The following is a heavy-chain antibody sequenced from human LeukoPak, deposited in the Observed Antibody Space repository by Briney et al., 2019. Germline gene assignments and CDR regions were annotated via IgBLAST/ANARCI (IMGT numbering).Heavy chain of an antibody. CDR3: ARVTGNDAFDI. D-gene: IGHD3-10*01. CDR1: GFAFGSYW. J-gene: IGHJ3*02. V-gene: IGHV3-7*01. CDR2: IKQDGSEK. Sequence: TGGSLRLSCAASGFAFGSYWMSWVRQAPGKGLEWVANIKQDGSEKYYVDSVKGRFTISRDNAKNSLYLQMNSLRAEDTAVYYCARVTGNDAFDIGGQGTMVTVSS.